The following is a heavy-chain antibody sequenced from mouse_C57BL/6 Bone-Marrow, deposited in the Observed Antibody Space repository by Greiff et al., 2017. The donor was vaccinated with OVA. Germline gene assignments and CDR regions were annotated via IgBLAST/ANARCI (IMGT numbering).Heavy chain of an antibody. CDR2: IWSGGST. J-gene: IGHJ2*01. Sequence: VQVVESGPGLVQPSQSLSITCTVSGFSLTSYGVHWVRQSPGKGLEWLGVIWSGGSTDYNAAFMSRLSITKDNSKSQVFFKMNSLQADDTAIYYCAKNRYYYGSSYELDYWGQGTTLTVSS. CDR3: AKNRYYYGSSYELDY. CDR1: GFSLTSYG. V-gene: IGHV2-5*01. D-gene: IGHD1-1*01.